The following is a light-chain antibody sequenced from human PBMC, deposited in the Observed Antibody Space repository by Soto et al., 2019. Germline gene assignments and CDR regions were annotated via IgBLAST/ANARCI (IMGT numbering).Light chain of an antibody. CDR1: NIRSKS. CDR2: DDS. J-gene: IGLJ1*01. V-gene: IGLV3-21*02. CDR3: QVWVSSSDHYV. Sequence: SSALTQPPSVSVAPGQTASITCGGSNIRSKSVHWYQQKPGQAPVLVVGDDSVRPSGSPEGFSGSNAENTATLTISRVEAGDEADYFCQVWVSSSDHYVFGAGTKGTVL.